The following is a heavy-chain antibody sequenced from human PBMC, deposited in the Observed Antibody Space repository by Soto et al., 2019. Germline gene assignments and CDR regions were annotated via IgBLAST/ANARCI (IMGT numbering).Heavy chain of an antibody. CDR1: GGTFNSYA. Sequence: QVQLVQSGAEVKKPGSSVKVSCKASGGTFNSYAISWVRQAPGQGLEWMGGIIPVLGTARYAQKLQGRVTITADEYTSTGYMELNSLRSGDTAVYYCATVNYYGRDVCGEGSTDTVSS. CDR2: IIPVLGTA. V-gene: IGHV1-69*01. J-gene: IGHJ6*04. CDR3: ATVNYYGRDV.